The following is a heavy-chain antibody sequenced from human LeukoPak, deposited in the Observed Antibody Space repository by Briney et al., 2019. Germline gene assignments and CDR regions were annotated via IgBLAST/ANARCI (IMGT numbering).Heavy chain of an antibody. Sequence: ASVNVSCKSSGYTFPSYGISWARQAPAQGREWVGEISFYSCNKNYAQKLQGRVTMTTDTYTRTAHMDQESLRSDDTAVYYCARSKPVPTYYYDSSGYYLFDFWGQGTLVTVSA. V-gene: IGHV1-18*01. J-gene: IGHJ4*02. CDR1: GYTFPSYG. CDR2: ISFYSCNK. D-gene: IGHD3-22*01. CDR3: ARSKPVPTYYYDSSGYYLFDF.